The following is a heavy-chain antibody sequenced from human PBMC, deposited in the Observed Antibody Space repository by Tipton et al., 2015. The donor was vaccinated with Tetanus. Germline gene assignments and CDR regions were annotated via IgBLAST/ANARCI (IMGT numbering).Heavy chain of an antibody. CDR1: GGTFSSYA. V-gene: IGHV1-69*06. J-gene: IGHJ3*02. Sequence: QSGPEVKKPGSSVKVSCKASGGTFSSYAISWVRQAPGQGLEWMGGIIPIFGTANYAQKFQGRVTITADKSTSTAYMELSSLGSEDTAVYYCEGGELLAYCGGDCYSIGAFGIWGQGTMVTVSS. D-gene: IGHD2-21*02. CDR2: IIPIFGTA. CDR3: EGGELLAYCGGDCYSIGAFGI.